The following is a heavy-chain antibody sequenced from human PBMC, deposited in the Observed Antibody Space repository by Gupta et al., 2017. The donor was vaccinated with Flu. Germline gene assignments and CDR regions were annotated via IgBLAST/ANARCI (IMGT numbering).Heavy chain of an antibody. D-gene: IGHD3-9*01. Sequence: QGLEWMGWISAYNGNTNYAQKLQGRVTMTTDTSTSTAYMELRSLRSDDTAVYYCARDPYYDILEDYYYGMDVWGQGTTVTVSS. J-gene: IGHJ6*02. CDR3: ARDPYYDILEDYYYGMDV. CDR2: ISAYNGNT. V-gene: IGHV1-18*01.